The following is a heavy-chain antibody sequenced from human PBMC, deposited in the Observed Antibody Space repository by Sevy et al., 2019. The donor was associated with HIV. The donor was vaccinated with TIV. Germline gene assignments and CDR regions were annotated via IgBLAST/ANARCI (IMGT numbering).Heavy chain of an antibody. J-gene: IGHJ4*02. V-gene: IGHV3-21*01. Sequence: GGSLRLSCAASGFTFSSYSMNLVRQAPGKGLEWVSSISSSSSYIYYADSVKGRFTISRDNAKNSLYLQMNSLRAEDTAVYYCARESEDVWGSYRQGLFDYWGQGTLVTVSS. D-gene: IGHD3-16*02. CDR3: ARESEDVWGSYRQGLFDY. CDR2: ISSSSSYI. CDR1: GFTFSSYS.